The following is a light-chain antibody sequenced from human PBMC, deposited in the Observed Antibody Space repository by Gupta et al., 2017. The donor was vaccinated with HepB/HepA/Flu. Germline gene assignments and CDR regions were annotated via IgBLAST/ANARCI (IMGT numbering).Light chain of an antibody. CDR3: QQFHILYT. Sequence: RKYLNWYQQKPGKPPRLLIFDASDLQTAVPSRFSGSGSGTDFTFTISSLQPEDAATYYCQQFHILYTFGQGTKVEIK. CDR1: RKY. J-gene: IGKJ2*01. V-gene: IGKV1-33*01. CDR2: DAS.